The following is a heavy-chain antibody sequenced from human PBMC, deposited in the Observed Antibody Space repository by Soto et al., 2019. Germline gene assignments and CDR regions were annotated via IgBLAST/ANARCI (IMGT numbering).Heavy chain of an antibody. D-gene: IGHD2-2*01. CDR3: ARSTVLVPPRYDGGMXFDY. J-gene: IGHJ4*02. Sequence: PGGSLRLACAASGFTFNSYGIHWVRQAPGKGLEWVAVISHDGSKTNYADSVKGRVTISRDNSKDTVYLQMNSLRAEDTAVYYCARSTVLVPPRYDGGMXFDYWGQGTLVTVSS. V-gene: IGHV3-30*03. CDR2: ISHDGSKT. CDR1: GFTFNSYG.